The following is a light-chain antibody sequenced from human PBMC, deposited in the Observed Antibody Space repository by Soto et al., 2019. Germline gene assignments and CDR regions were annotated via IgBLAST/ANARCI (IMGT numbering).Light chain of an antibody. CDR2: GTS. Sequence: EIVLTQSPAALSLSLGERATLSCRASQYLSTSYLAWYQQKPGQAPRLLIYGTSRRATGIQDRFSGSVSGTDFTINITRLEHEDFAVYYCQQYAGSPTTFGLGTKLEIK. V-gene: IGKV3-20*01. J-gene: IGKJ2*01. CDR1: QYLSTSY. CDR3: QQYAGSPTT.